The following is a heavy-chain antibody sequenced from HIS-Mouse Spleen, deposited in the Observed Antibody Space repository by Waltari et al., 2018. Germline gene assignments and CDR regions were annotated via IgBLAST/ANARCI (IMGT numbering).Heavy chain of an antibody. V-gene: IGHV3-30*18. CDR3: AKDKHHAFDY. Sequence: QVQLVESGGGVVQPWRSRRLSCAAAGFTSSSYGMHWVRQAPGKGLEWVAVISYDGSNKYYADSVKGRFTISRDNSKNTLYLQMNSLRAEDTAVYYCAKDKHHAFDYWGQGTLVTVSS. CDR1: GFTSSSYG. CDR2: ISYDGSNK. J-gene: IGHJ4*02.